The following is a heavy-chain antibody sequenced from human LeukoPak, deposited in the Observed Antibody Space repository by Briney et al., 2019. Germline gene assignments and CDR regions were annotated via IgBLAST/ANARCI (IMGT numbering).Heavy chain of an antibody. D-gene: IGHD3-10*01. CDR3: ARGGYYGSGNDFRFDP. CDR1: GGSISSYY. V-gene: IGHV4-59*01. Sequence: SETLSLTCTVSGGSISSYYWSWIRRPPGKGLEWIGYIYYSGSTNYNPSLKSRVTISVDTSKNQFSLKLTSVTAADTAVYFCARGGYYGSGNDFRFDPWGQGTLVTVSS. CDR2: IYYSGST. J-gene: IGHJ5*02.